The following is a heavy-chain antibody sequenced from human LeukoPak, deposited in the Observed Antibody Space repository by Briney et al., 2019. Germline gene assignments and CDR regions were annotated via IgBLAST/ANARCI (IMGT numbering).Heavy chain of an antibody. Sequence: GSLTLPCTAPEFTVSRTYMLWVRQSPGKGLEWCSLIFSNSDTHYADSEMSRFTISRDTSKNTVSLQMNSLRVEDTAMYYCTRDQMNYWGQGTLVTVSS. J-gene: IGHJ4*02. V-gene: IGHV3-53*01. CDR2: IFSNSDT. D-gene: IGHD5-24*01. CDR1: EFTVSRTY. CDR3: TRDQMNY.